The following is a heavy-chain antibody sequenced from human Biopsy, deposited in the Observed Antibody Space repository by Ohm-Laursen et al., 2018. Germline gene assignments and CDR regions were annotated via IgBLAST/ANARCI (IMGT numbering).Heavy chain of an antibody. CDR2: IIPILGTV. J-gene: IGHJ6*02. CDR3: ASGDIGGIGLDV. Sequence: SSVKVSCKVSGDTFTTSAISWVRQVPGQGLDWMGRIIPILGTVDYGQNFQGRVTIRADTSTTFLELTSLRYDDTAAYYCASGDIGGIGLDVWGLGTTVTVSS. D-gene: IGHD3-10*01. V-gene: IGHV1-69*04. CDR1: GDTFTTSA.